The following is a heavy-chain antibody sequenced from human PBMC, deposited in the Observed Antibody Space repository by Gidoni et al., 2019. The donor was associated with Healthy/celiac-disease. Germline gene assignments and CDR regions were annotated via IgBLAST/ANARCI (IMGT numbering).Heavy chain of an antibody. D-gene: IGHD6-19*01. J-gene: IGHJ5*02. CDR3: AKDSATYSSGWAVGDWFDP. Sequence: QVQLVESGGGVVQAGRSLRLSCAASGFTFSSYGMHWVRQAPGKGLEWVAVISYDGSNKYYADSVKGRFTISRDNSKNTLYLQMNSLRAEDTAVYYCAKDSATYSSGWAVGDWFDPWGQGTLVTVSS. V-gene: IGHV3-30*18. CDR1: GFTFSSYG. CDR2: ISYDGSNK.